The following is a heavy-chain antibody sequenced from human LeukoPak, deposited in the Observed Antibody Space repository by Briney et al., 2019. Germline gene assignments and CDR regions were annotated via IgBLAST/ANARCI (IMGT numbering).Heavy chain of an antibody. Sequence: EASVKVSCKASGYTFTGYYMHWVRQAPGQGLEWMGWINPNSGGTNYAQKFQGRVTMTRDTSTSTVYMELSSLRSEDTAVYYCARDPSNFYSGSYYSYPDYWGQGTLVTVSS. J-gene: IGHJ4*02. CDR2: INPNSGGT. CDR3: ARDPSNFYSGSYYSYPDY. CDR1: GYTFTGYY. D-gene: IGHD1-26*01. V-gene: IGHV1-2*02.